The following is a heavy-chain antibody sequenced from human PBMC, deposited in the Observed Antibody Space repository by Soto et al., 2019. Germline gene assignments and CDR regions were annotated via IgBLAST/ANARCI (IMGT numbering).Heavy chain of an antibody. D-gene: IGHD3-3*01. Sequence: PSETLSLTCPVSGGSISSYYWSWIRQPPGKGLEWIGYIYYSGNTNYNPSLKSRVTISADTSKNQFSLKLSSVTAADTAVYYCARFLEWLETPWDYYGMDVWGQGTTVTVSS. CDR3: ARFLEWLETPWDYYGMDV. V-gene: IGHV4-59*01. CDR1: GGSISSYY. J-gene: IGHJ6*02. CDR2: IYYSGNT.